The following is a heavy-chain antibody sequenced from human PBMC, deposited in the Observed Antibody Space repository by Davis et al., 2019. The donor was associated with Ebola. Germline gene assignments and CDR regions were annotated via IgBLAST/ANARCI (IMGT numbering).Heavy chain of an antibody. CDR1: GYTFTGYY. J-gene: IGHJ6*02. CDR2: INPNSGGT. V-gene: IGHV1-2*02. CDR3: ARTTVTNSYYYYYGMDV. D-gene: IGHD4-17*01. Sequence: ASVKVSCKASGYTFTGYYMHWVRQAPGQGLEWMGWINPNSGGTNYAQKFQGRVTMTRDTSISTAYMELSRLRSDDTAVYYCARTTVTNSYYYYYGMDVWGQGTTVTVSS.